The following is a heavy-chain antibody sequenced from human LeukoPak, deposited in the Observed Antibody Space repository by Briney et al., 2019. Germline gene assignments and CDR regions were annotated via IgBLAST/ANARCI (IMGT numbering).Heavy chain of an antibody. J-gene: IGHJ5*02. CDR1: GFSLSTSGVG. Sequence: ESGHTLVNPTQTLTLTCTFSGFSLSTSGVGVGWIRQPPGKALEWLALIYWNDDKRYSPFLKSRVTITKDTSKNQVVLTMTNMDPVDTATYYCAVRGYSSSSGSNWFDPWGQGTLVTVSS. CDR3: AVRGYSSSSGSNWFDP. V-gene: IGHV2-5*01. CDR2: IYWNDDK. D-gene: IGHD6-6*01.